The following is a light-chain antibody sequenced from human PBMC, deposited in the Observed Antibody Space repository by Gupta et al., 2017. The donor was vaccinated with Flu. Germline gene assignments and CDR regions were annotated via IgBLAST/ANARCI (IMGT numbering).Light chain of an antibody. CDR1: QSVSSY. V-gene: IGKV3-11*01. J-gene: IGKJ5*01. CDR2: DAS. Sequence: EIVLTQSPATLSLSPGERATLSCRASQSVSSYLAWYQQKPGQAPRLVIYDASYRATGIPARFSGSGSGTDFTLTISSREPEDFAVYYCQQHSNWPPITFGQGTPMEIK. CDR3: QQHSNWPPIT.